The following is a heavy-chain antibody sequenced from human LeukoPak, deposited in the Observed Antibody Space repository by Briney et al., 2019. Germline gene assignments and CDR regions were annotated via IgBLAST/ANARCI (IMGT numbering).Heavy chain of an antibody. V-gene: IGHV4-34*01. CDR3: ARGSKYYDILG. CDR1: GGSFSGHY. Sequence: SETLSLTCAAYGGSFSGHYWSWIRQPPGKGLEWIGEINHSGSTNYNPSLKSRVTISVDTSKNQFSLKLSSVTAADTAVYYCARGSKYYDILGWGQGTLVTVSS. J-gene: IGHJ4*02. D-gene: IGHD3-9*01. CDR2: INHSGST.